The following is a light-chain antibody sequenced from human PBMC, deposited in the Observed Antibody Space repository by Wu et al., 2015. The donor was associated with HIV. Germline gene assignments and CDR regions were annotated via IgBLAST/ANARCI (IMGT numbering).Light chain of an antibody. CDR3: QQYGSSPYT. Sequence: EIVLTQSPATLSFSPGERATLFCRASQSVSGTLAWYQQKLGQAPRLLIYDASNRATGIPDRFSGGGSVTDFTLTISRLEPEDFAVYFCQQYGSSPYTFGQGSKVEIK. CDR2: DAS. J-gene: IGKJ2*01. V-gene: IGKV3-20*01. CDR1: QSVSGT.